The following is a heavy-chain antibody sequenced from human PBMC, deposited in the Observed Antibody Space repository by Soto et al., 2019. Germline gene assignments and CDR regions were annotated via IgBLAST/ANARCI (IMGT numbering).Heavy chain of an antibody. V-gene: IGHV3-11*05. J-gene: IGHJ4*02. D-gene: IGHD6-13*01. CDR2: ISSSTSHT. CDR1: GFTFSDYY. Sequence: QVQLVESGGGLVKPGGSLRLSCAVSGFTFSDYYMTWIRQAPGKGLEWVLYISSSTSHTNYADSVKGRFTISRDNAKNSLFLQMNSLRAEDTAVYYCARGRGAAADYFDFWGQGTLVTVSS. CDR3: ARGRGAAADYFDF.